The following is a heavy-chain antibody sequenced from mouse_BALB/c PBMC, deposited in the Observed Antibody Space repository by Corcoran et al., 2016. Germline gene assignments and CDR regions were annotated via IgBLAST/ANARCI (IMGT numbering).Heavy chain of an antibody. V-gene: IGHV8-12*01. CDR1: GFSLRTSGMG. CDR2: IYWDDDK. J-gene: IGHJ1*01. D-gene: IGHD2-3*01. Sequence: QVTLKESGPGILQPSQTLSLTCSFSGFSLRTSGMGVSWIRQPSGKGLEWLAHIYWDDDKRYNPSLKSRLTISKDTSSNQVFLKITSVDTADTATYYCARRARPDGYYSYGYVDVCGARTTVTVSS. CDR3: ARRARPDGYYSYGYVDV.